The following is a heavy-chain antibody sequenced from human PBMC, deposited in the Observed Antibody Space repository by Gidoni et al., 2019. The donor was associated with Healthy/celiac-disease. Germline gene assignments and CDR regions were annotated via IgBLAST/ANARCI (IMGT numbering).Heavy chain of an antibody. V-gene: IGHV1-69*01. CDR3: ARDSPISSKNYDFWSGYGWFDP. CDR1: GGTFSSYA. CDR2: IIPIFGTA. D-gene: IGHD3-3*01. J-gene: IGHJ5*02. Sequence: KASGGTFSSYAISWVRQAPGQGLEWMGGIIPIFGTANCAQKFQGRVTITADESTSTAYMELSRPRSEDTAVYYRARDSPISSKNYDFWSGYGWFDPWGQGTLVTVSS.